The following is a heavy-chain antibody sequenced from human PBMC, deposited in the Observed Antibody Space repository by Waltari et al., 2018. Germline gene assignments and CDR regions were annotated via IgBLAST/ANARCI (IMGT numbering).Heavy chain of an antibody. Sequence: QVQLVQSGAEVKKPGASVKVSCKASGYTFTGYYMHWVRQAPGQGLEWMGWINPNRGCTNEAQKFQVRVTMTRDTSISTAYMELGRLRSDDAAVYYCAREGAKGSSSGYWGQGTLVTVSS. J-gene: IGHJ4*02. D-gene: IGHD6-13*01. CDR1: GYTFTGYY. V-gene: IGHV1-2*02. CDR3: AREGAKGSSSGY. CDR2: INPNRGCT.